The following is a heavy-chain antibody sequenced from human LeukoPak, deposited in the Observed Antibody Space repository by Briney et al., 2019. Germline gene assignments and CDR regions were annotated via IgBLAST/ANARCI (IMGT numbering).Heavy chain of an antibody. CDR2: IDPSDSYT. CDR3: ARLPGGYSGNLDY. V-gene: IGHV5-10-1*01. J-gene: IGHJ4*02. Sequence: PGESLKISCKGSGYSFTSYWIGWVRQLPGKGLEWMGRIDPSDSYTNYRPSFQGHVTISADKSISTAYLQWSSLKASDTAMYYCARLPGGYSGNLDYWGQGTLVTVSS. D-gene: IGHD4-23*01. CDR1: GYSFTSYW.